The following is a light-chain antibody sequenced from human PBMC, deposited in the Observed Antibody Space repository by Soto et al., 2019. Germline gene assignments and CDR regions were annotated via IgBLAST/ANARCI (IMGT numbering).Light chain of an antibody. CDR1: QSISSW. J-gene: IGKJ1*01. Sequence: DIQMTQSPSTLSASVGDRVTITCRASQSISSWLAWYQQKPGKAPKLLIYDASSLESGVPSTFSGSGSATEFTLTISSLQPDDFATYYCQQYNSYSWTFGQGTKVEIK. V-gene: IGKV1-5*01. CDR3: QQYNSYSWT. CDR2: DAS.